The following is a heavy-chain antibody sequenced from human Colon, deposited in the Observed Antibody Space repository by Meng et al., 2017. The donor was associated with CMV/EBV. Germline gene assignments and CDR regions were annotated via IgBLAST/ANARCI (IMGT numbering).Heavy chain of an antibody. CDR2: ISYDSGYI. CDR3: ARSVTTSDFDYYYGMDV. CDR1: RFTFSNYW. J-gene: IGHJ6*02. D-gene: IGHD5-12*01. V-gene: IGHV3-21*01. Sequence: GGSLRLSCAASRFTFSNYWMSWVRQAPGKGLEWVSSISYDSGYIYYADSVKGRFTISRDDAKKSLYLQMNSLRAEDTAVYYCARSVTTSDFDYYYGMDVWGQGTTVTVSS.